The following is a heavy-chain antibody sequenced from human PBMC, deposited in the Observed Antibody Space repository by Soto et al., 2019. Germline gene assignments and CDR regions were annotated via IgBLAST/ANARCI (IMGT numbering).Heavy chain of an antibody. Sequence: EVHLLESGGGLVQPGGSLRLSCAASGFTFNNYALSWVRQAPGKGLEWVSGITGSGTRTYYADSVKGRFTMSRDNSKNTVYLQMNSLAYDDTSVDYGAAYVVAPDYWGQGTLVTVSS. CDR2: ITGSGTRT. CDR1: GFTFNNYA. V-gene: IGHV3-23*01. CDR3: AAYVVAPDY. J-gene: IGHJ4*02. D-gene: IGHD3-10*02.